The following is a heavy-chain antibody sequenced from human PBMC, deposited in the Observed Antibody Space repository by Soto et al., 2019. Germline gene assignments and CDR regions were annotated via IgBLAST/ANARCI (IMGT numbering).Heavy chain of an antibody. D-gene: IGHD3-22*01. Sequence: ASVKVSCKASGYTFTSYGISWVRQAPGQGLEWMGWISAYNGNTNYAQKLQGRVTMTTDTSTSTAYMELRSLRSDDTAVYYCARWSPDYYDSSATQRAFDIWGQGTMVTVSS. CDR1: GYTFTSYG. CDR3: ARWSPDYYDSSATQRAFDI. V-gene: IGHV1-18*01. CDR2: ISAYNGNT. J-gene: IGHJ3*02.